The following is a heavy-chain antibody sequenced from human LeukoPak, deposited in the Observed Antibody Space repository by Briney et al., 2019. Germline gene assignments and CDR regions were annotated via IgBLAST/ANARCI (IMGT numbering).Heavy chain of an antibody. V-gene: IGHV1-69*13. CDR2: IIPIFGTA. CDR1: GGTFSSYA. Sequence: ASVKVSCKASGGTFSSYAISWVRQAPGRGLEWMGGIIPIFGTANYAQKFQGRVTITADESTSTAYMELSSLRSEDTAVYYCARGGMVRDRRHFQFDHWGQGTLVTVSS. J-gene: IGHJ4*02. D-gene: IGHD3-10*01. CDR3: ARGGMVRDRRHFQFDH.